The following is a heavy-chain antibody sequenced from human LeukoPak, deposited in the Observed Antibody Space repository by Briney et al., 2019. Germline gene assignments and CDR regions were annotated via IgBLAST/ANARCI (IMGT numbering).Heavy chain of an antibody. V-gene: IGHV3-74*01. J-gene: IGHJ4*02. CDR3: ARDRYDFWSGSGFDY. Sequence: GGSLRLSRAASGFTFSSYWMHWVRQAPGKGLVWVSRINSDGSSTSYADSVKGRFTISRDNAKNTLYLQMNSLRAEDTAVYYCARDRYDFWSGSGFDYWGQGTLVTVSS. D-gene: IGHD3-3*01. CDR2: INSDGSST. CDR1: GFTFSSYW.